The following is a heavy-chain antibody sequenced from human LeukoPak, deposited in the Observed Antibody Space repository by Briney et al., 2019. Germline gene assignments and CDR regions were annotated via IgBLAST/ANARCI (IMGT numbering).Heavy chain of an antibody. CDR1: GGSISWSSYY. CDR3: ARDGRGGTPVLTYTDS. V-gene: IGHV4-39*07. Sequence: SETLSLTCTVSGGSISWSSYYWGWIRQPPGKGLEWIGSMSYSGSTYYNPSLKSRVTIPMDTSKNQFSLKLTSATAADTAVYYCARDGRGGTPVLTYTDSWGQGTLVTVSS. CDR2: MSYSGST. D-gene: IGHD4-23*01. J-gene: IGHJ4*02.